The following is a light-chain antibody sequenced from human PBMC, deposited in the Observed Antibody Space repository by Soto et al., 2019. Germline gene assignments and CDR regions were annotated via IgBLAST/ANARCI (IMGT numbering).Light chain of an antibody. Sequence: DIQMTQSPSSLSASVGDRVTITCRASQSISSYLNWYQQKPGEAPKLLIYAASSLQSGVPSRFSGSGSGTDFTLTISSLQPEYFATYYCQQSYSTPLGFGQGTRLDIK. V-gene: IGKV1-39*01. CDR1: QSISSY. CDR2: AAS. J-gene: IGKJ5*01. CDR3: QQSYSTPLG.